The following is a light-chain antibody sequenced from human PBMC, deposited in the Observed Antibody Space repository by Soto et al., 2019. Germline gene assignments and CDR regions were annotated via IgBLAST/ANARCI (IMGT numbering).Light chain of an antibody. CDR1: SSNIGSNY. V-gene: IGLV1-47*01. CDR3: AVWDVSLSGRL. J-gene: IGLJ2*01. Sequence: QSVLTQPPSASGTPGQRVTISCSGSSSNIGSNYVYWYQQLLGTTPKLLIYNNNQLPSGVPDRFSGSKPGTSASLAISGLRSEDDADYYCAVWDVSLSGRLFGGGTKLTVL. CDR2: NNN.